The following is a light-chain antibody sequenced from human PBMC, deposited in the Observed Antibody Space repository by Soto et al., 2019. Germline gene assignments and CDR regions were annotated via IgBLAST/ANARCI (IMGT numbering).Light chain of an antibody. CDR2: AAS. J-gene: IGKJ5*01. CDR3: RHSYCMPTIT. V-gene: IGKV1-39*01. Sequence: DIQMTQSPSSLSASVGDRVTITCRASQSISSYLNWYQQKPGKAPKLLIYAASTLQSGVPSRFFGSVSGTDFTLTIRRLQPEDFGTYHCRHSYCMPTITFGQGTRLEIK. CDR1: QSISSY.